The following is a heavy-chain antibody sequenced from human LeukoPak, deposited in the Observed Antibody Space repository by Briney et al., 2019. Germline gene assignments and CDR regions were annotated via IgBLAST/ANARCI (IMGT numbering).Heavy chain of an antibody. CDR2: INHSGST. V-gene: IGHV4-34*01. CDR1: GGSFSGYY. D-gene: IGHD5-18*01. Sequence: SETLSLTCAVYGGSFSGYYWSWIRQPPGKGLEWIGEINHSGSTNYNPSLKSRVTISVDTSKNQFSLKLSSVTAADTAVYYCARGGYQSRLWPSGLDYWGQGTLVTVSS. CDR3: ARGGYQSRLWPSGLDY. J-gene: IGHJ4*02.